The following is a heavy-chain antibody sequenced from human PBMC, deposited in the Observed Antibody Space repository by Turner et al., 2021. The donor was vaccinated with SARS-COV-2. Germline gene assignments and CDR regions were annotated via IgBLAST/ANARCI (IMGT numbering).Heavy chain of an antibody. J-gene: IGHJ4*02. CDR2: INPNSGGT. V-gene: IGHV1-2*02. CDR1: GYTFAGYY. Sequence: LVQSGAEVKKPGASVKVSCKASGYTFAGYYIHRVRQAPGQGLKWMGCINPNSGGTNNAQRFQGRVNMTGDTSNRTAYMELSTLRSDDTAVYYCARSVSWLQSLTVDYWGQGTLVTVSS. D-gene: IGHD5-12*01. CDR3: ARSVSWLQSLTVDY.